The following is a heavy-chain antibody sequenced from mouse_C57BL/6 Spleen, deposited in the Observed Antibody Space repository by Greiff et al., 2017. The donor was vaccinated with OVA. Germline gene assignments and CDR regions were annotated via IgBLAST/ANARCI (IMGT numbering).Heavy chain of an antibody. D-gene: IGHD1-1*01. CDR3: ARRSRGFAY. CDR2: INPNNGGT. Sequence: EVQLQQSGPELVKPGASVKISCKASGYTFTDYYMNWVKQSHGKSLEWIGDINPNNGGTSYNQKFKGKATLTVDKSSSTAYMELRSLTSEDSAVYYCARRSRGFAYWGQGTLVTVSA. V-gene: IGHV1-26*01. J-gene: IGHJ3*01. CDR1: GYTFTDYY.